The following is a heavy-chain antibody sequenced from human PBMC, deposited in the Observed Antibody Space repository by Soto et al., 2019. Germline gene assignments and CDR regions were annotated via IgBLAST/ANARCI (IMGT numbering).Heavy chain of an antibody. D-gene: IGHD5-12*01. CDR1: GYTFTSYG. J-gene: IGHJ3*02. Sequence: GASVKVSCKASGYTFTSYGISWVRQAPGQGLEWMGWISAYNGNTNYAQKLQGRVTMTTDTSTSTAYMELRSLRSDDTAVYYCARVGSGYDGGALEAFDIWGQGTMVTVSS. CDR3: ARVGSGYDGGALEAFDI. V-gene: IGHV1-18*01. CDR2: ISAYNGNT.